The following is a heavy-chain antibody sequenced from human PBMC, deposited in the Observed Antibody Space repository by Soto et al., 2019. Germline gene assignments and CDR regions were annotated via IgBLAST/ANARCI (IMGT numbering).Heavy chain of an antibody. CDR1: GFTFSSYS. CDR3: ARGYCSGGSCYYPSPRYFDL. CDR2: ISSSSSTI. V-gene: IGHV3-48*01. J-gene: IGHJ2*01. D-gene: IGHD2-15*01. Sequence: EVQLVESGGGLVQPGGSLRLSCAASGFTFSSYSMNWVRQAPGKGLEWVSYISSSSSTIYYADSAKGRFTISRDNAKNSLYLQMNSLRAEDTAVYYCARGYCSGGSCYYPSPRYFDLWGRGTLVTVSS.